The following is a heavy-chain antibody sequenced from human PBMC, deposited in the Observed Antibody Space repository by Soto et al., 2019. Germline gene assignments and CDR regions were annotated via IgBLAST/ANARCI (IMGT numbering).Heavy chain of an antibody. CDR2: VSAYNGNA. Sequence: ASVKVSCKASGYTFTSYGISWVRQAPGQGLEWMGWVSAYNGNANYAQKLQGRVTMTTDTSTSTAYMELRSLRSDDTAVYYCARDLGIAAAGARGDVWGQGTTVTVSS. CDR3: ARDLGIAAAGARGDV. D-gene: IGHD6-13*01. CDR1: GYTFTSYG. V-gene: IGHV1-18*04. J-gene: IGHJ6*02.